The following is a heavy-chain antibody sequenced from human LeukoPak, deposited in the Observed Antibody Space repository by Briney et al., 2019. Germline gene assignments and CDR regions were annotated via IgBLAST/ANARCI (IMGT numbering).Heavy chain of an antibody. D-gene: IGHD6-13*01. CDR1: GFTFSSYA. CDR2: ISGSGGST. Sequence: GGSLRLSCAASGFTFSSYAMSWVRQAPGKGLEWVSAISGSGGSTYYADSVKGRFTISRDNSKNTLYLQMNSLRAEDTAVYYCAKDQVSSWHSSRTYYFDYWGQGTLVTVSS. V-gene: IGHV3-23*01. J-gene: IGHJ4*02. CDR3: AKDQVSSWHSSRTYYFDY.